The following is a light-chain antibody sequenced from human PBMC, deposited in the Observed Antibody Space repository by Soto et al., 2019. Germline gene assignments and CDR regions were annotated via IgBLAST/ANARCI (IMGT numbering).Light chain of an antibody. CDR2: EAS. CDR1: QSVRSH. Sequence: EIVLTQSPSTLSLSPGERATLSCRGSQSVRSHLVWYQQKPGQAPRLLIYEASNRATGIPARFSGSGSGTDFTLTISSLEPEDFAVYYCQHRSNWPTFGQGTRLEI. CDR3: QHRSNWPT. J-gene: IGKJ5*01. V-gene: IGKV3-11*01.